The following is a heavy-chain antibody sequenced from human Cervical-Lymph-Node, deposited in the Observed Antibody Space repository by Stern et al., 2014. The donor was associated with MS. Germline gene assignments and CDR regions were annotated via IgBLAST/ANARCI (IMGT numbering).Heavy chain of an antibody. CDR3: ATGKDGRWAH. Sequence: EVQLVESGGGLVKPGGSLRLSCTGSGFTFSGYTMNWVRQAPGKGLEWGSSIISSSRYIYYSDSVKGRFTISRDNVNSSVYLHMDSLRVEDTAVYFCATGKDGRWAHWGQGTLVTVSS. J-gene: IGHJ1*01. V-gene: IGHV3-21*01. CDR2: IISSSRYI. CDR1: GFTFSGYT. D-gene: IGHD4-23*01.